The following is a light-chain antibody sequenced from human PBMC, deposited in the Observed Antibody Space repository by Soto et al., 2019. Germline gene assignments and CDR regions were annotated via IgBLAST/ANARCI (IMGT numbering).Light chain of an antibody. J-gene: IGLJ2*01. CDR2: STN. Sequence: QAVVTQEPSFSVSPGRTVTLTCGLSSGSVSTSYYPSWYQQTPGQAPRTLIYSTNTRSSGVPDRFSGSILGNKAALTITGAQADDESDYYCVLYMGSGISVFGGGTHLTVL. CDR1: SGSVSTSYY. V-gene: IGLV8-61*01. CDR3: VLYMGSGISV.